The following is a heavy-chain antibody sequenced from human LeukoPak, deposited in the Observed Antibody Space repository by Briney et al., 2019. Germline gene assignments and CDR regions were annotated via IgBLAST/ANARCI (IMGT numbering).Heavy chain of an antibody. D-gene: IGHD3-10*01. J-gene: IGHJ4*02. CDR1: GFAFSGNY. Sequence: PGGSLRLSCVASGFAFSGNYMSWVRQAPGGGLEWVSLIYSTFDTSYTDSVRGRFTISRDNSKNTVYLQMNSLRVEDTAVYYCASHGGQSSAPFIDFWGQGTLVTVSS. CDR3: ASHGGQSSAPFIDF. V-gene: IGHV3-66*04. CDR2: IYSTFDT.